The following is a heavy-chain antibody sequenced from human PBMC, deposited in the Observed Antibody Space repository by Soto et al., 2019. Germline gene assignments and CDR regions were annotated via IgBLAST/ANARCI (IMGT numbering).Heavy chain of an antibody. D-gene: IGHD1-26*01. CDR1: GFTVSSNY. Sequence: GGSLRLSCAASGFTVSSNYMSRVRQAPGKGLEWISIIYSAGNTYYADSVKGRFTISRDNSKNTLYLQMNSLGAEDTAVYYCARDFVVGGPTINYYYGMDVWGQGTTVTSP. J-gene: IGHJ6*02. CDR3: ARDFVVGGPTINYYYGMDV. CDR2: IYSAGNT. V-gene: IGHV3-66*01.